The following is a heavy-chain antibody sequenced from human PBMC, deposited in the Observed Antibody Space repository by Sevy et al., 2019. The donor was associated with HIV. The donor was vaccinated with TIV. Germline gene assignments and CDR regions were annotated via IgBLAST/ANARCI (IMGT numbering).Heavy chain of an antibody. CDR2: TYYRTKYYN. CDR1: GDSVSSNSVA. CDR3: ARVGGSGSYYLDY. Sequence: SQTLSLTCAISGDSVSSNSVAWNWIRQSPSRGLEWLGRTYYRTKYYNDYAVSVKSRITINPDTSKNQFTLQLNSVTPEDTAAYYCARVGGSGSYYLDYWGQGILVTVSS. D-gene: IGHD3-10*01. J-gene: IGHJ4*02. V-gene: IGHV6-1*01.